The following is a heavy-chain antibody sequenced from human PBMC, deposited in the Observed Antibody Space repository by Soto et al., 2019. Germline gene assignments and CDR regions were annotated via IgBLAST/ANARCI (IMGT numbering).Heavy chain of an antibody. J-gene: IGHJ5*02. Sequence: PSETLSLTCTVSGGSISSGGYYWSWIRQHPGKGLEWIGYIYYSGSTYYNPSLKSRVTISVDTSKNQFSLKLSSVTAADTAVYYCARGDSTTQYNWFDPWGQGTLVTVSS. V-gene: IGHV4-31*03. CDR2: IYYSGST. D-gene: IGHD2-21*02. CDR3: ARGDSTTQYNWFDP. CDR1: GGSISSGGYY.